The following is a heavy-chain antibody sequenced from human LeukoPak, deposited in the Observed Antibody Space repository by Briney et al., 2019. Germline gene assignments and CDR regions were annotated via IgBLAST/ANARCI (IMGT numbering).Heavy chain of an antibody. CDR2: ISGDGGST. J-gene: IGHJ4*02. Sequence: PGGSLRLSCAASGFTFDDYAMHWVRAAPGKGVEWVSLISGDGGSTYYADSGKGRFTISRDNSKNSLYLQMNSLRTEDTALYYCAKGKRGRSGYDYVMYYWGQGTLVTVSS. D-gene: IGHD5-12*01. V-gene: IGHV3-43*02. CDR3: AKGKRGRSGYDYVMYY. CDR1: GFTFDDYA.